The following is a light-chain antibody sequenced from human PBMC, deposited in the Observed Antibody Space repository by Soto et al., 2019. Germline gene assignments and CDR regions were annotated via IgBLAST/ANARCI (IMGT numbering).Light chain of an antibody. CDR1: SSDIGSYNV. CDR2: DVT. CDR3: TSYAGSNFPVV. Sequence: QSALTQPPSASGSPGQSVTISCTGASSDIGSYNVVSWYQQHPDKAPKLLIYDVTQRPSGVPDCFAGAKSGNTASLTVSGLLAEDEGDYYCTSYAGSNFPVVFGGGTKLTVL. V-gene: IGLV2-8*01. J-gene: IGLJ2*01.